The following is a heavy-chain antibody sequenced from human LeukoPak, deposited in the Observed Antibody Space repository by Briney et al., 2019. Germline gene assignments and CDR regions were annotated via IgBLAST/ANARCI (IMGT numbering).Heavy chain of an antibody. CDR2: ISGSGGST. Sequence: PGGSLRLSCAASGFTFSYHWMTWVRQAPGKGLEWVSAISGSGGSTYYADSVKGRFTISRDNSKNTLYLQMNSLRAEDTAVYYCAKEDDYYGSGSPWLGGYWGQGTLVTVSS. CDR1: GFTFSYHW. D-gene: IGHD3-10*01. CDR3: AKEDDYYGSGSPWLGGY. V-gene: IGHV3-23*01. J-gene: IGHJ4*02.